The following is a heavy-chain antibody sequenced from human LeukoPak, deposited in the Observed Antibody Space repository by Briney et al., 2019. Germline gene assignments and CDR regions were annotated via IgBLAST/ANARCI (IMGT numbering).Heavy chain of an antibody. J-gene: IGHJ5*02. Sequence: PGGSLRLSCAASGFTFSSYTMNWVRQAPGKGLEWVSYVSSGGNYIYYADSVKGRFTISRDNAKNSLYLQMNSLRAEDTAVYYCARDSSGWFDPWGQGTLVTVSS. V-gene: IGHV3-21*01. CDR2: VSSGGNYI. D-gene: IGHD6-25*01. CDR3: ARDSSGWFDP. CDR1: GFTFSSYT.